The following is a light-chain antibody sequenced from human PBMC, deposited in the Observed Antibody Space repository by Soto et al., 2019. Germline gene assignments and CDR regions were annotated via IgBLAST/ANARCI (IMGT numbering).Light chain of an antibody. CDR3: QQYNSYLWT. Sequence: DIQMTQSPSTMTASPGARFTITCLAIQSISSWLAWYEQKAGKAPKLLIYDASSLESGVPSRFRGSGSGTEFTLTISSLQPDDFATYYCQQYNSYLWTFGQGTKVDIK. CDR2: DAS. CDR1: QSISSW. J-gene: IGKJ1*01. V-gene: IGKV1-5*01.